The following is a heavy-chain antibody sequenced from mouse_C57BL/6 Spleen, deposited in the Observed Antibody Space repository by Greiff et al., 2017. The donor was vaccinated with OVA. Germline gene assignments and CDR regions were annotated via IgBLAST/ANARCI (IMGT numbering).Heavy chain of an antibody. CDR1: GYSFTGYF. V-gene: IGHV1-20*01. CDR2: INPYNGDT. J-gene: IGHJ1*03. CDR3: ARTEPSSWYVDV. Sequence: EVKLVESGPELVKPGDSVKISCKASGYSFTGYFMNWVMQSHGKSLEWIGRINPYNGDTFYNQKFKGKATLTVDKSSSTANMELRSLTSEDSAVYYCARTEPSSWYVDVWGTGTTVTVSS.